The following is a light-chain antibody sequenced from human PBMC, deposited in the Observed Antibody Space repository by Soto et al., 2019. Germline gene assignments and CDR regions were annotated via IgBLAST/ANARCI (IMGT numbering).Light chain of an antibody. CDR3: QHYDRAPMWT. J-gene: IGKJ1*01. V-gene: IGKV3-20*01. CDR2: STS. CDR1: QSVGDTY. Sequence: EIVLTQSPGTLSLPPGERATLSCRASQSVGDTYLAWYQQKPGQAPRLLMYSTSIRATGIPDRFSGSGSGTDFTLTISRLDPEDFAVYYCQHYDRAPMWTFGQGTKVEIK.